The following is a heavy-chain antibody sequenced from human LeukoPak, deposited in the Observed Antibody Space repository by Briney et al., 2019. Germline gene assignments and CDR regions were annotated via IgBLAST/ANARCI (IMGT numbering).Heavy chain of an antibody. D-gene: IGHD3-10*01. Sequence: SETLSLTCTVSGGSISSSSYYWGWIRQPPGKGLEWIGSIYYSGSTYYNPSLKSRVTISVDTSKNQFSLKLSSVTAADTAVYYCARHLTMVRGVIISWGQGTLVTVSS. J-gene: IGHJ4*02. CDR2: IYYSGST. CDR3: ARHLTMVRGVIIS. CDR1: GGSISSSSYY. V-gene: IGHV4-39*01.